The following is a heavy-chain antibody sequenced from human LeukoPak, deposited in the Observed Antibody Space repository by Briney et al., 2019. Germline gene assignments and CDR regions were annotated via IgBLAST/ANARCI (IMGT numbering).Heavy chain of an antibody. CDR2: IYYDGSNK. V-gene: IGHV3-33*01. CDR1: GFSFSSYG. J-gene: IGHJ3*01. D-gene: IGHD6-13*01. Sequence: GRSRRLSCAASGFSFSSYGMHWVRQPPGKGLEWVAVIYYDGSNKYYTDSVKGRFTISRDNSKNTLYLQMNSLRADDTAVYYCARERVKAAGISVDAFDVWGQGTMVTVSS. CDR3: ARERVKAAGISVDAFDV.